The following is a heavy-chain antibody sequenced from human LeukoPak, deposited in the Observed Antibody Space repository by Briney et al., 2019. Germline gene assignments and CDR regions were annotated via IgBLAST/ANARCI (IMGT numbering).Heavy chain of an antibody. D-gene: IGHD3-10*01. CDR2: ISSSSSTI. CDR3: ARAERLDTMVRGVYYYFYYMDV. Sequence: WGSLRLSCAASGFTFSNYNMNWVRQAPGKGLEWVSYISSSSSTIYYADSVKGRFTISRDDAKNSLYLQMNSLRAEDTAVYYCARAERLDTMVRGVYYYFYYMDVWGKGTTVTVSS. V-gene: IGHV3-48*01. CDR1: GFTFSNYN. J-gene: IGHJ6*03.